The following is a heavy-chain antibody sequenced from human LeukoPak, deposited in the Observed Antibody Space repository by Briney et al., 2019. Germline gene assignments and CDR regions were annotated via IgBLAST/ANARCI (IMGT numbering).Heavy chain of an antibody. CDR1: RFTFSNYW. CDR2: INSDGSGT. Sequence: PGGSLRLSCAASRFTFSNYWMHWVRQAPGKGLVWVSRINSDGSGTTYADSVRGRFTISRDNAKNTLYLQVNSLRAEDTAVYYCARTEGTVAYDSWGQGTLVTVSS. CDR3: ARTEGTVAYDS. J-gene: IGHJ5*01. V-gene: IGHV3-74*01. D-gene: IGHD4-23*01.